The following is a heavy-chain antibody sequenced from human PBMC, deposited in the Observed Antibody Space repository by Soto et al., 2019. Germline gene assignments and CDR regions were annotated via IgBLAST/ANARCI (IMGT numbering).Heavy chain of an antibody. J-gene: IGHJ5*02. D-gene: IGHD3-3*01. Sequence: QVQLVESGGGVVQPGRSLRLSCAASGFTFSSYAMHWVRQAPGKGLEWVAVISYDGSNKYYADSVKGRFTISRDNSKNTLYLQMNSLRAEDTAVYYCASDDNYDFWSGFWFDPWGQGTLVTVSS. V-gene: IGHV3-30-3*01. CDR2: ISYDGSNK. CDR3: ASDDNYDFWSGFWFDP. CDR1: GFTFSSYA.